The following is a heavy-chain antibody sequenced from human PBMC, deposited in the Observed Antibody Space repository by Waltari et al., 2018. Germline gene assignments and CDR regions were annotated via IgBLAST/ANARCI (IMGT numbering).Heavy chain of an antibody. J-gene: IGHJ4*02. V-gene: IGHV1-69*01. CDR3: AKDMRGAYLCPAPFDF. CDR1: SDTFNSYG. D-gene: IGHD3-16*01. CDR2: ITPDTTAR. Sequence: QVQLVQSGAAVKKPGSSVKVSCMASSDTFNSYGSNWVRQAPGQGLEWMGGITPDTTARIYAQSFQGRVTITADESTTTAYIEVSSLRSEDTAMYYCAKDMRGAYLCPAPFDFWGQGTLVIVSS.